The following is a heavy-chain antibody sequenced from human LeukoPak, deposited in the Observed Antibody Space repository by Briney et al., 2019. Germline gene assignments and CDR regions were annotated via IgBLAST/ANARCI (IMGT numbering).Heavy chain of an antibody. V-gene: IGHV3-66*01. J-gene: IGHJ4*02. Sequence: GGSLRLSCAASGFTVSSNYMSWVRQAPGKGLEWVSVIYSGGSTYYADSVKGRFTISRDTAKNSLYLQMNSLRAEDTAVYYCASLRGGNYFDYWGQGTLVTVSS. CDR2: IYSGGST. CDR3: ASLRGGNYFDY. CDR1: GFTVSSNY. D-gene: IGHD1-26*01.